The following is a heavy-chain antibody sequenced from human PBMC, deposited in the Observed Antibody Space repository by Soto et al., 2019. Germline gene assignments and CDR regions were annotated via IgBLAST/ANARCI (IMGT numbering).Heavy chain of an antibody. Sequence: HPGGSLRLSCAASGFTFSNHGMHWVRQAPGKGLEWVALIRYDGSNRFYADSVRGRFTISRDISENTVFLQMNSLRAEDTAVYYCARESSSGRRDRHVYCGHAPLVTVSS. CDR1: GFTFSNHG. D-gene: IGHD3-22*01. CDR3: ARESSSGRRDRHVY. V-gene: IGHV3-30*02. CDR2: IRYDGSNR. J-gene: IGHJ4*01.